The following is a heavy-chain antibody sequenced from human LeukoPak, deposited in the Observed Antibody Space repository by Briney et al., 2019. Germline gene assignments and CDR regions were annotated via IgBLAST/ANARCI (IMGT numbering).Heavy chain of an antibody. Sequence: SETLSLTCVVSGDSISRHYWSWIRQPPGKGLEWIGTVYHSGKASYNPSLKSRVTISVDSSKTQFSLKLSSVTTADTAVYYCARDIAVAGKVYYYYYMDVWGKGTTATVSS. CDR2: VYHSGKA. V-gene: IGHV4-59*11. J-gene: IGHJ6*03. CDR1: GDSISRHY. CDR3: ARDIAVAGKVYYYYYMDV. D-gene: IGHD6-19*01.